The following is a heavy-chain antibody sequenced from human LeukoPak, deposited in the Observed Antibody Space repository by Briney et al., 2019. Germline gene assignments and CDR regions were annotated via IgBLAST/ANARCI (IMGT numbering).Heavy chain of an antibody. J-gene: IGHJ6*02. D-gene: IGHD3-10*01. Sequence: PGGSLPPSCVASGFPSSVYAMSGVRQATGKGLAWVSAVSVSGGSTNYDNSVKDRLTISRENSKNTLYLQMNSLGAADTAVYYCGEFQGKFNYYSYYMNDWGQGTTVTVSS. CDR3: GEFQGKFNYYSYYMND. CDR1: GFPSSVYA. V-gene: IGHV3-23*02. CDR2: VSVSGGST.